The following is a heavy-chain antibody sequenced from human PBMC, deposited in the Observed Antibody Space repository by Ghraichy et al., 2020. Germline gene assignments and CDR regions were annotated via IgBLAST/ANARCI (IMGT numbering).Heavy chain of an antibody. CDR3: ARAHYDFWSGYTNWFDP. D-gene: IGHD3-3*01. V-gene: IGHV4-38-2*01. J-gene: IGHJ5*02. CDR2: IYHSGST. Sequence: SETLSLTCAVSGYSISSGYYWGWIRQPPGKGLEWIGSIYHSGSTYYNPSLKSRVTISVDTSKNQFSLKLSSVTAADTAVYYCARAHYDFWSGYTNWFDPWGQGTLVTVSS. CDR1: GYSISSGYY.